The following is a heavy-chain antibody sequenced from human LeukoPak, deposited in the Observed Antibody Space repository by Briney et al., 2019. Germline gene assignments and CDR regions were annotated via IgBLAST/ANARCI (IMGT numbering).Heavy chain of an antibody. CDR3: TTGLYSSDTDV. J-gene: IGHJ4*02. Sequence: KTGGSLRLSCSASGFSFTNAWMSWVRQPPGKGLQWIGRIKSKSAGGTADYAAPVRGRFTFSRDDSRSTVFLQMNGVKAEDTAVYYCTTGLYSSDTDVWGQGALVTVSA. CDR1: GFSFTNAW. V-gene: IGHV3-15*01. CDR2: IKSKSAGGTA. D-gene: IGHD5-18*01.